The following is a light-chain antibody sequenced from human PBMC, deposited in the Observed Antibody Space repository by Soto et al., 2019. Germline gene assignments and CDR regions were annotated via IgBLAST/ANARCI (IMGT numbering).Light chain of an antibody. CDR3: QQYGSSPYT. CDR2: GAS. J-gene: IGKJ2*01. Sequence: EIVLTQSPDTLSLSPGERATLSCRASQSVSSGSLAWYQQKPGQAPRLLIYGASSRATGIPDRFSGSGSGTDFSLSISRLEPEDFTVYYCQQYGSSPYTFGQGTKLEIK. V-gene: IGKV3-20*01. CDR1: QSVSSGS.